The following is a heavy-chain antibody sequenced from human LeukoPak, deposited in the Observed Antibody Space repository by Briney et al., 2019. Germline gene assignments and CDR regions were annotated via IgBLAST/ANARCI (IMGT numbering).Heavy chain of an antibody. J-gene: IGHJ4*02. CDR3: ARLTYSSGRCDY. D-gene: IGHD6-19*01. V-gene: IGHV4-39*01. CDR2: IYYSGST. Sequence: PAETLSLTCTVSGGSISSSRYYWGWIRQPPGKGLEWIGSIYYSGSTYYNPSLKSRVTISVDTSKNQFSLKLSSVTAADTAVYYCARLTYSSGRCDYWGQGTLVTVSS. CDR1: GGSISSSRYY.